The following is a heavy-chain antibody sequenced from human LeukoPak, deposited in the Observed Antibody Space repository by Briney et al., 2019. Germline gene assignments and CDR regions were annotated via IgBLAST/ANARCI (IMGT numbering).Heavy chain of an antibody. Sequence: GSSVKVSCKASGGTFSSYAISWVRQAPGQGLEWMGGIIPIFGTANYAQKFQGRVTITTDESTSTAYMELSSLRSEDTAVYYCARGYDFWSGYPPYFDYWGQGTLVTVSS. D-gene: IGHD3-3*01. CDR1: GGTFSSYA. J-gene: IGHJ4*02. CDR2: IIPIFGTA. CDR3: ARGYDFWSGYPPYFDY. V-gene: IGHV1-69*05.